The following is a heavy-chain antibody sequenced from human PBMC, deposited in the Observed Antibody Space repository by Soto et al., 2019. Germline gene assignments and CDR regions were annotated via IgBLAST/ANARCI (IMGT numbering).Heavy chain of an antibody. CDR3: TRAGASDWNYVSTSS. J-gene: IGHJ4*02. D-gene: IGHD1-7*01. CDR2: ISAKSGNT. CDR1: GYTFTTSG. V-gene: IGHV1-18*04. Sequence: QLVQSGAEVKKPGASVKVSCKASGYTFTTSGFNWVRQAPGQGLEWMGWISAKSGNTNYAQKLQGRVTMTTDTSTSTVYMELKSRTSDDTAIYYCTRAGASDWNYVSTSSWGQGTLVTVSS.